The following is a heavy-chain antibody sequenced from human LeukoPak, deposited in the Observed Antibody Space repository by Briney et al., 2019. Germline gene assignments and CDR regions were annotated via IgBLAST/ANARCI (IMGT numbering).Heavy chain of an antibody. V-gene: IGHV4-59*08. Sequence: SETLSLTCSVSGGSMRSYYWSWIRQSPGKGPEWIGYIYYSGGTNYNPYLESRVTISADTSTNHFSLKLSSVTAADTAVYYCARNQYLSLDVFDIWGQGTMVTVSS. J-gene: IGHJ3*02. D-gene: IGHD2-2*01. CDR3: ARNQYLSLDVFDI. CDR1: GGSMRSYY. CDR2: IYYSGGT.